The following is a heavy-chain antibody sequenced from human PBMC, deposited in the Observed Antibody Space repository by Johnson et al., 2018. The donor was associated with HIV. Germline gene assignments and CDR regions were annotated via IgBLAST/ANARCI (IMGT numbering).Heavy chain of an antibody. V-gene: IGHV3-33*01. Sequence: QVQLVESGGGVVQPGGSLRLSCAASGFTFSTYGMHWVRQAPGKGLGWVAVMWYDGSNQYYANSVKGRFTISRDNSKNTLYPQMDRLRAEDTAQYYCARDQTYAFDIWGQGTMVTVSS. CDR3: ARDQTYAFDI. J-gene: IGHJ3*02. CDR1: GFTFSTYG. CDR2: MWYDGSNQ.